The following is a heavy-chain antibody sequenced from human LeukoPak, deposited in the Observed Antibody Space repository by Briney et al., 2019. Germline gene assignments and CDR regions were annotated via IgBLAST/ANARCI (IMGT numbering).Heavy chain of an antibody. V-gene: IGHV4-30-4*01. CDR3: ARGDFYGSGKTHFDS. D-gene: IGHD3-10*01. J-gene: IGHJ4*02. CDR1: GGSFSSGDYF. CDR2: IDDTGRT. Sequence: SETLSLTCTVSGGSFSSGDYFWSWIRQPPGKGLVWIGNIDDTGRTYYNPLLKSRATISLDTSKNEFSLRLTSVTAADTAVYYCARGDFYGSGKTHFDSWGQGTLVTVSS.